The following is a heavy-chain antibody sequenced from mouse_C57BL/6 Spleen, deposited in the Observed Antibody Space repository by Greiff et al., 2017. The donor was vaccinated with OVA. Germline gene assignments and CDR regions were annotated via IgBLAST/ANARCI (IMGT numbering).Heavy chain of an antibody. V-gene: IGHV1-9*01. D-gene: IGHD1-1*01. CDR3: ARSRYYGISYLYWYVDV. CDR1: GYTFTGYW. J-gene: IGHJ1*03. Sequence: LEESGAELMKPGASVKLSCKATGYTFTGYWIEWVKQRPGHGLEWIGEILPGSGSTNYNEKFKGKATFTADTSSNTAYMQLSSLTTEDSAIYYCARSRYYGISYLYWYVDVWGTGTTVTVS. CDR2: ILPGSGST.